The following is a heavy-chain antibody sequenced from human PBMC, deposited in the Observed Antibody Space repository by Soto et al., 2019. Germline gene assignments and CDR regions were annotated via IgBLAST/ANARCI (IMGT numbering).Heavy chain of an antibody. J-gene: IGHJ5*02. CDR2: ISAYTDDP. CDR1: GYTFTSYG. D-gene: IGHD2-2*01. CDR3: ARVIPGAEAWFDP. Sequence: ASVKVSCKASGYTFTSYGITWVRQAPGQGLEWMGWISAYTDDPNYAQKFQGRVTMTIDTSTSTAHLDLRSLTSDDTAVYYCARVIPGAEAWFDPWGQGTLVTVSS. V-gene: IGHV1-18*01.